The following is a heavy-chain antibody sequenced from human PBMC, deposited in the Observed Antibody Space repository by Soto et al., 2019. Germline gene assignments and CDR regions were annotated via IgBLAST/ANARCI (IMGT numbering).Heavy chain of an antibody. V-gene: IGHV3-30*18. CDR1: GFTFRTYG. Sequence: QVQLVESGGGVVQPGRSLRLSCAASGFTFRTYGMHWVRQAPGKGLEWLAVISNNGINKYYADSVKGRFTTSRDNSRDTLFLQMNSLRGEDTAIYYCAKVIRADSTSSNFYYYSGLDVWGQGTTVTVSS. CDR2: ISNNGINK. CDR3: AKVIRADSTSSNFYYYSGLDV. D-gene: IGHD6-6*01. J-gene: IGHJ6*02.